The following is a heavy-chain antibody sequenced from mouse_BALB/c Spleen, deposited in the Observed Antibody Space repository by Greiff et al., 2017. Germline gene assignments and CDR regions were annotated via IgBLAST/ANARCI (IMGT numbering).Heavy chain of an antibody. D-gene: IGHD2-1*01. V-gene: IGHV1-9*01. CDR2: ILPGSGST. CDR1: GYTFSSYW. Sequence: QVQLQQSGAELMKPGASVKISCKATGYTFSSYWIEWVKQRPGHGLEWIGEILPGSGSTNYNEKFKGKAAFTADTSSNTAYMQLSSLTSEDSAVYYCARRGLYGNLGYWGQGTTLTVSS. J-gene: IGHJ2*01. CDR3: ARRGLYGNLGY.